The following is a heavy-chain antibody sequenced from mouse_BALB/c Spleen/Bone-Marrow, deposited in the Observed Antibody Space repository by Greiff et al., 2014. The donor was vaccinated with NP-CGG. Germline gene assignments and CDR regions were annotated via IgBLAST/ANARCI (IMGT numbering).Heavy chain of an antibody. Sequence: VQLQQSGPGLVKPSQSLSLTCTVTGYSITSDYAWNWIRQFPGNKLEWMGYIRYSGSTSYNPYLKSLISITRDTSKNQFFLQLNSVTTEDTATYYCARSWLRRGFDYWGQGTTLTVSS. CDR3: ARSWLRRGFDY. CDR1: GYSITSDYA. CDR2: IRYSGST. D-gene: IGHD2-2*01. J-gene: IGHJ2*01. V-gene: IGHV3-2*02.